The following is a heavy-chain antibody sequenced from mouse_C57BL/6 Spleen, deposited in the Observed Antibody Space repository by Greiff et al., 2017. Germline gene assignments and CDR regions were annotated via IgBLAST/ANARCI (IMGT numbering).Heavy chain of an antibody. CDR1: GYTFTSYW. CDR3: ARGSSYVLGAY. Sequence: QVQLQQPGAELVKPGASVKMSCKASGYTFTSYWITWVKQRPGQGLEWIGDIYPGSGSTNYNEKFKSKATLTVDTSTSTAYMQLSSLTSEDSAVYYCARGSSYVLGAYWGQGTTLTVSS. D-gene: IGHD1-1*01. J-gene: IGHJ2*01. V-gene: IGHV1-55*01. CDR2: IYPGSGST.